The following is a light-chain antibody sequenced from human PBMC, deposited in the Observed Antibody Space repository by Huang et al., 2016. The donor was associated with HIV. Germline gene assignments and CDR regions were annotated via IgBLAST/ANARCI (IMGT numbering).Light chain of an antibody. CDR1: QNIVIH. J-gene: IGKJ3*01. Sequence: DIQMTQSPSSLSAFVGDNVTITCRASQNIVIHLNWYQQKPGKGHKHLIYTTSTLYSGVPSRFSGSGSGTHFTLTINSLQPEDSATYSCQQSYSSPRVTFGPGTKINI. CDR3: QQSYSSPRVT. V-gene: IGKV1-39*01. CDR2: TTS.